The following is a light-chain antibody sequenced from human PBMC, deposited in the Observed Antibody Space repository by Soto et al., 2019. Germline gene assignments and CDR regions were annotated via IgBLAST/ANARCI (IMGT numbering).Light chain of an antibody. J-gene: IGKJ2*01. V-gene: IGKV1-39*01. CDR3: LQTYQSPPT. CDR2: AAS. CDR1: QAISTS. Sequence: DIQMTQSPSSLSASVGDRVTISCRASQAISTSLNWYQQKPGKARKLLIYAASSLQTGAPSRFTGSGSATYFTLTISSLHPEDFGTYHCLQTYQSPPTFGQGTKVDIK.